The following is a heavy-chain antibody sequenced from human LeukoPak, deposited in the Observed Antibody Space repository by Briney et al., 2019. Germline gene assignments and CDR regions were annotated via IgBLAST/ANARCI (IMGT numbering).Heavy chain of an antibody. J-gene: IGHJ5*02. V-gene: IGHV3-21*01. CDR3: ARDINGIPWNPLNWFDP. Sequence: NPGGSLRLSCAASGFTFSSYSMNWVRQAPGKGLEWVSSISSSSSYIYYADSVKGRFTISRDNAKNSLYLQMNSLRAEDTAVYYCARDINGIPWNPLNWFDPWGQGTLVTVSS. D-gene: IGHD1-1*01. CDR2: ISSSSSYI. CDR1: GFTFSSYS.